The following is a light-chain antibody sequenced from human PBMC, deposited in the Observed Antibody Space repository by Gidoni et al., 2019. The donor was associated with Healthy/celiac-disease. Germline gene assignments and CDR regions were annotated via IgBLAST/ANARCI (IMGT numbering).Light chain of an antibody. CDR2: EVS. CDR3: CSYAGSSTWV. V-gene: IGLV2-23*02. CDR1: SSDVGSYNL. Sequence: QSALTQPASVSGSPGQSITISCTGTSSDVGSYNLVSWYQQHPGKAPKLVIYEVSKRPPGVSNRFSGSKSGNTASLTISGLQAEDEADYYCCSYAGSSTWVFGGGTKLTVL. J-gene: IGLJ3*02.